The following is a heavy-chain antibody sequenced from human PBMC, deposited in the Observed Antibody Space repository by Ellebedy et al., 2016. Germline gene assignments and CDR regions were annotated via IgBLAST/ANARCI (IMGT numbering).Heavy chain of an antibody. CDR3: ARDREVAAAGTGAYYYYGMDV. D-gene: IGHD6-13*01. J-gene: IGHJ6*02. V-gene: IGHV4-30-4*01. CDR2: IYYSGST. CDR1: GGSISSGDYY. Sequence: SETLSLTCTVSGGSISSGDYYWSWIRQPPGKGLEWIGYIYYSGSTYYNPSPKSRVTISVDTSTNQFSLKLSSVTAAATAVYYCARDREVAAAGTGAYYYYGMDVWGQGTTVTVSS.